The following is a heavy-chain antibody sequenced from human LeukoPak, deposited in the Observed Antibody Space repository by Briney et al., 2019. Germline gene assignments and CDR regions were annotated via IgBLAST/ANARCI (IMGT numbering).Heavy chain of an antibody. J-gene: IGHJ4*02. CDR2: ITGSDTYI. CDR1: GFTFSSYC. Sequence: GGSLRLSCEASGFTFSSYCMSWVRQAPGKGLEWVSSITGSDTYIYYADSVKGRFTISRDNSKNTLYLQMNSLRAEDTAVYYCARDANDSSGYYPDYWDQGTLVTVSS. V-gene: IGHV3-21*01. CDR3: ARDANDSSGYYPDY. D-gene: IGHD3-22*01.